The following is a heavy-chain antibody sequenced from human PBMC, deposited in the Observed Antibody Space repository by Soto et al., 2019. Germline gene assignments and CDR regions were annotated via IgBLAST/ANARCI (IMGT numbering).Heavy chain of an antibody. CDR1: GFSLSTSGMC. CDR2: IDWDDDK. J-gene: IGHJ6*02. Sequence: SGPTLVNPTQTLTLTCTFSGFSLSTSGMCVSWIRQPPGKALEWLALIDWDDDKYHSTSLKARLTISKDTSKNQVVLTMTNMDPVDTATYYCARIIAAAGTGYYYYYGMDVWGQGTTVTVSS. V-gene: IGHV2-70*01. D-gene: IGHD6-13*01. CDR3: ARIIAAAGTGYYYYYGMDV.